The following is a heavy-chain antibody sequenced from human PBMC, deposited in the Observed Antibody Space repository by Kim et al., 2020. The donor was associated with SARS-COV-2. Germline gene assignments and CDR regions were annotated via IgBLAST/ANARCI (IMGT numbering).Heavy chain of an antibody. CDR2: TYYRSKWYN. Sequence: SQTLSLTCAISGDSVSSNSAAWNWIRQSPSRGLEWLGRTYYRSKWYNDYAVSVKSRITINPDTSKNQFSLQLNSVTPEDTAVYYCARDAYAFFGVVIRYYGMDVWGQGTTVTVSS. D-gene: IGHD3-3*01. CDR1: GDSVSSNSAA. J-gene: IGHJ6*02. CDR3: ARDAYAFFGVVIRYYGMDV. V-gene: IGHV6-1*01.